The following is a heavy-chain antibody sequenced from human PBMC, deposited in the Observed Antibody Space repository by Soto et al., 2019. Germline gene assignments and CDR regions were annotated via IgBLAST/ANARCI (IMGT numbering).Heavy chain of an antibody. D-gene: IGHD2-15*01. CDR2: ISSSSSYI. CDR3: ARALHCSGGSCVFDY. J-gene: IGHJ4*02. V-gene: IGHV3-21*01. Sequence: EVQLVASGGGLVKPGGSLRLSCAASGFTFSSYSMNWVRQAPGKGLEWVSSISSSSSYIYYAASVKGRFTISRDNAKNSLYLQLNSLRAQDTAVYYCARALHCSGGSCVFDYWGQGTLVTVSS. CDR1: GFTFSSYS.